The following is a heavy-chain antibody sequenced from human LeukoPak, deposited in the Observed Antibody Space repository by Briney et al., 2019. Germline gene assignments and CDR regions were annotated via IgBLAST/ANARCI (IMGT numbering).Heavy chain of an antibody. CDR1: GFTFSSYS. D-gene: IGHD5-12*01. J-gene: IGHJ4*02. CDR2: ISSSSSYI. V-gene: IGHV3-21*01. Sequence: PGGSLRLSCAASGFTFSSYSMNWVRRAPGKGLEWVSSISSSSSYIYYADSVKGRFTISRDNAKNSLYLQMNSLRAEDTAVYYCARDPPDIVATINRFDYWGQGTLVTVSS. CDR3: ARDPPDIVATINRFDY.